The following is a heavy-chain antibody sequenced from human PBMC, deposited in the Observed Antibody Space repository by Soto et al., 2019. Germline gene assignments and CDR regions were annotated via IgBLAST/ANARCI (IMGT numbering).Heavy chain of an antibody. D-gene: IGHD3-3*01. CDR1: GGSISSYY. CDR2: IYTSGST. Sequence: SETLSLTYTVSGGSISSYYWSWIRQPAGKGLEWIGRIYTSGSTNNNPSLKSRVTMSVDTSKNLFSLKLSSVTAADTAVYFCASDLAPYYDFWSGYSLPPAFDIWGPGTMVTVSS. CDR3: ASDLAPYYDFWSGYSLPPAFDI. J-gene: IGHJ3*02. V-gene: IGHV4-4*07.